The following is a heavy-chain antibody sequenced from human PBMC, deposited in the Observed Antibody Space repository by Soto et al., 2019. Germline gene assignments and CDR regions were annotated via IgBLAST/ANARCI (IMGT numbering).Heavy chain of an antibody. CDR1: GFRFRDRG. Sequence: QVQLVESGGGAVQPGRSLRLSCATSGFRFRDRGMHWIRQARDKRLEWVASISHDGEYTYYADPVKGRFTVSRDNSKNTLSLQMDSLKTAATALYHCVRGTATTGTSIHLDQWGRGAQVTVSP. V-gene: IGHV3-30*03. J-gene: IGHJ4*02. D-gene: IGHD1-7*01. CDR2: ISHDGEYT. CDR3: VRGTATTGTSIHLDQ.